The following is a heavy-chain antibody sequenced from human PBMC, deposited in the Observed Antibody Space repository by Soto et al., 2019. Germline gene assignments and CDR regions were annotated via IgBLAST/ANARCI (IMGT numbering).Heavy chain of an antibody. D-gene: IGHD6-19*01. CDR3: GSRDVEAGDFDN. CDR2: ISYDGTNK. CDR1: GFIPSTYA. V-gene: IGHV3-30-3*01. Sequence: RSLRLSCEVSGFIPSTYAMPWLRHAPGKELERVAVISYDGTNKYYAESVKGRFIISRDNSKNPLYLQMNSLRAEDTAQYDCGSRDVEAGDFDNRGQRT. J-gene: IGHJ5*02.